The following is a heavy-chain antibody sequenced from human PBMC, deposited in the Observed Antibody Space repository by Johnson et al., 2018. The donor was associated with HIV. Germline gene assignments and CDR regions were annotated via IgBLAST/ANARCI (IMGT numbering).Heavy chain of an antibody. Sequence: EVQLVESGGVVVQPGGSLRLSCAASGFTFDDYTMHWVRQAPGKGLEWVSPISWDGGSTYYADSVKGRFTISRDNSKNSLYLQMNSLRTEDTALYYCASYDFWSGNDAFDIWGQGTMVTVSS. CDR1: GFTFDDYT. D-gene: IGHD3-3*01. J-gene: IGHJ3*02. CDR2: ISWDGGST. CDR3: ASYDFWSGNDAFDI. V-gene: IGHV3-43*01.